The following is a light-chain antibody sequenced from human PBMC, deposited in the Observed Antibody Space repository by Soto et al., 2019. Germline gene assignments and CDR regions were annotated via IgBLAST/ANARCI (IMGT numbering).Light chain of an antibody. CDR2: GAS. J-gene: IGKJ1*01. V-gene: IGKV3-20*01. Sequence: EIVLTQSPGTLSLSPGEKATLSCRAGQSVSSNQLAWYQQKPGQAPRLLMYGASSRATGIPDRFSGSGPGTDFTLTISRLGPEDFAVYYCQQYAISWTFGQGTKVDIK. CDR1: QSVSSNQ. CDR3: QQYAISWT.